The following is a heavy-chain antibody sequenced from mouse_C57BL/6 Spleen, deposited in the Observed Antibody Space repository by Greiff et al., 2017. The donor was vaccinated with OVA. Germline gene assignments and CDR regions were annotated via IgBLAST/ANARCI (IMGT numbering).Heavy chain of an antibody. J-gene: IGHJ2*01. CDR1: GFTFSDYG. Sequence: EVKVVESGGGLVKPGGSLKLSCAASGFTFSDYGMHWVRQAPEKGLEWVAYISSGSSTIYYADTVKGRFTISRDNAKNTLFLQMTSLRSEDTAMYYCARSSYYGSSLDYWGQGTTLTVSS. V-gene: IGHV5-17*01. D-gene: IGHD1-1*01. CDR3: ARSSYYGSSLDY. CDR2: ISSGSSTI.